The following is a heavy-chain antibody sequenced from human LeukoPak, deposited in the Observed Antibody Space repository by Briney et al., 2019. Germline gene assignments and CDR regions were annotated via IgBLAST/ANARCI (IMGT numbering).Heavy chain of an antibody. Sequence: ASVKVSCKVSGYTLTGLSMHWVRQAPGKGLEWMGGFDPEDGETTYAQKFQGRVTMTEDTSTDTAYMELSSLRSEDTAVYYCATKPIVVVVAADYNWFDPWGQGTLVTVSS. CDR2: FDPEDGET. V-gene: IGHV1-24*01. CDR1: GYTLTGLS. J-gene: IGHJ5*02. D-gene: IGHD2-15*01. CDR3: ATKPIVVVVAADYNWFDP.